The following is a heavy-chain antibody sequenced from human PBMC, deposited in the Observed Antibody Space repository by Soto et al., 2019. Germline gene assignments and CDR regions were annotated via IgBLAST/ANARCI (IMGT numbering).Heavy chain of an antibody. CDR2: ISGSGGST. D-gene: IGHD3-10*01. CDR1: GFTFSSYA. V-gene: IGHV3-23*01. J-gene: IGHJ6*02. CDR3: ARARRGGSGSYYSLFVDV. Sequence: GGSLRLSCAASGFTFSSYAMSWVRQAPGKGLEWVSAISGSGGSTYYADSVKGRFTISRDNSKNTLYLQMNSLRAEDTAVYYCARARRGGSGSYYSLFVDVWGQGTTVTVSS.